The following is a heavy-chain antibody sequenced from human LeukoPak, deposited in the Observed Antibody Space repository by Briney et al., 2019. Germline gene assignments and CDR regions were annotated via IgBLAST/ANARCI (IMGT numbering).Heavy chain of an antibody. CDR2: KWNGGST. Sequence: PGGSLRLSCAASGFTFDDYGMSWVRQAPGKGLEWVSIKWNGGSTGYADSVKGRFTISRDNAKNSLYLQMNSLRAEDTALYYCARDGGDCSGDSCCVDYWGQGTLVTVSS. J-gene: IGHJ4*02. CDR3: ARDGGDCSGDSCCVDY. D-gene: IGHD2-15*01. V-gene: IGHV3-20*04. CDR1: GFTFDDYG.